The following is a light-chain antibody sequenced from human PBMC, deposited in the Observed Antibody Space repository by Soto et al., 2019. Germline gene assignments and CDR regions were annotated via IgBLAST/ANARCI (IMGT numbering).Light chain of an antibody. CDR2: GAS. V-gene: IGKV3D-20*02. J-gene: IGKJ4*01. CDR1: QSVSSSY. Sequence: EIVLTQSPGTLSLSPGERATLSCRASQSVSSSYLAWYQQKPGQAPRLLIYGASSRATGIPDRFSGSGSGTDFTLTISSLEPEDFAVYYGQQRSNWPLTFGGGTKVDI. CDR3: QQRSNWPLT.